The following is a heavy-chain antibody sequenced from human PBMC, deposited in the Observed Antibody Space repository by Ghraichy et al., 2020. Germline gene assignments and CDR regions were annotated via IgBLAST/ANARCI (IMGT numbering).Heavy chain of an antibody. CDR2: IYRGGDT. V-gene: IGHV3-53*04. Sequence: GGSLRLSCEASGLIVSSNYMYWVRQAPGKGLEWVSVIYRGGDTNHADSVKGRFTISRHNSKNTLYLQMNSLRVEDTGVYYCASPVGDISGYYIYWCQGTLVTVSS. CDR3: ASPVGDISGYYIY. CDR1: GLIVSSNY. J-gene: IGHJ4*02. D-gene: IGHD3-22*01.